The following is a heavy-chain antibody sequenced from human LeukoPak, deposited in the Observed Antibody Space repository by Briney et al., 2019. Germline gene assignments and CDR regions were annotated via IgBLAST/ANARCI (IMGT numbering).Heavy chain of an antibody. D-gene: IGHD3-3*01. CDR1: GFSFSSYS. V-gene: IGHV3-21*05. J-gene: IGHJ4*02. CDR2: ISTTSSHT. Sequence: GGSLRLSCAASGFSFSSYSMNWVRQAPGKGLEWVSHISTTSSHTYYADSVKGRFAMSRDNANNSVYLQMNSLRAEDTAVYYCARDFDFWSGYIVWGQGTLVTVSS. CDR3: ARDFDFWSGYIV.